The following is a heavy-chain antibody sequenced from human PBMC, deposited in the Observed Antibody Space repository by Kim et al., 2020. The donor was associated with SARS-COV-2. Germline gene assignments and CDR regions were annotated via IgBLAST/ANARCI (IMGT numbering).Heavy chain of an antibody. J-gene: IGHJ3*01. Sequence: KYNPSLQSRITISVDTSKKQFSLKLSSVTAADTAVYYCARKVVSGWFNFDVWGQGRMVTVSS. V-gene: IGHV4-4*08. D-gene: IGHD6-13*01. CDR3: ARKVVSGWFNFDV.